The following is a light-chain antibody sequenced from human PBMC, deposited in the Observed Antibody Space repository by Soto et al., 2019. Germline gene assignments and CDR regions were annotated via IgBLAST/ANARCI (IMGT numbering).Light chain of an antibody. V-gene: IGLV2-8*01. CDR3: SSYVGSTKEV. CDR1: TREVGGYNY. CDR2: EVS. J-gene: IGLJ1*01. Sequence: APAQPPSASRAPWQSVTLSLPGNTREVGGYNYVSWYQQHPGKAPKLMIYEVSKRPSGVLDRFSGSKSGNTASLTVSGLQAEDEADYYCSSYVGSTKEVFGTGTKVTVL.